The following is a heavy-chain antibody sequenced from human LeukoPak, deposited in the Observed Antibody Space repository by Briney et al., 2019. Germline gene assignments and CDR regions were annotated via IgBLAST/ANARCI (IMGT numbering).Heavy chain of an antibody. J-gene: IGHJ6*02. V-gene: IGHV1-18*01. Sequence: ASVKVSCKASGYTFTSYGISWVRQAPGQGLEWMGWISAYNGNTNYAQKFQGRVTMTRNTSISTAYMELSSLRSEDTAVYYCARGTRTAVFYYYYYGMDVWGQGTTVTVSS. CDR2: ISAYNGNT. D-gene: IGHD6-13*01. CDR3: ARGTRTAVFYYYYYGMDV. CDR1: GYTFTSYG.